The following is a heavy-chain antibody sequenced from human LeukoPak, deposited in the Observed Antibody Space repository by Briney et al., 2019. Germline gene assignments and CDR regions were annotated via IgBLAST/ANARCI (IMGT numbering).Heavy chain of an antibody. CDR2: INANSGTT. J-gene: IGHJ5*01. CDR1: GFAFSFYA. Sequence: GGSLRLSCAASGFAFSFYAMSWLRQPPGKGLEWVSTINANSGTTSYAASVRGRFTISRDNSKNTLYLQVNALTADDTATYYCAKPISGALAVTADWFHPWGQGTLVVVSS. D-gene: IGHD6-19*01. V-gene: IGHV3-23*01. CDR3: AKPISGALAVTADWFHP.